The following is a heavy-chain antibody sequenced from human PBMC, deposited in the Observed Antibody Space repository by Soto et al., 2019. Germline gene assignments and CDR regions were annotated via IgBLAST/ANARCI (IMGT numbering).Heavy chain of an antibody. CDR1: GGSISSYY. V-gene: IGHV4-59*01. CDR2: IYYSGST. Sequence: SETLSLTCTVSGGSISSYYWSWIRQPPGKGLEWIGYIYYSGSTNYNPSLKSRVTISVDTSKNQFSLKLSSVTAADTAVYYCARIYYYKWNDDGWFDLWGQGTLVTVSS. J-gene: IGHJ5*02. CDR3: ARIYYYKWNDDGWFDL. D-gene: IGHD1-1*01.